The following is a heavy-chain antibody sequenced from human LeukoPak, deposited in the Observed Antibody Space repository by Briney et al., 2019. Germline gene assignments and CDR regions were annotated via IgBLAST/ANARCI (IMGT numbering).Heavy chain of an antibody. V-gene: IGHV3-48*01. Sequence: GGSLRLSCAASGFTFSSYSMNWVRQAPGKGLEWVSYISSSSSTIYYADSVMGRFTISRDNAKNSLYLQMNSLRAGDTAVYYCARVGSYYPFDYWGQGTLVTVSS. CDR2: ISSSSSTI. CDR1: GFTFSSYS. J-gene: IGHJ4*02. D-gene: IGHD1-26*01. CDR3: ARVGSYYPFDY.